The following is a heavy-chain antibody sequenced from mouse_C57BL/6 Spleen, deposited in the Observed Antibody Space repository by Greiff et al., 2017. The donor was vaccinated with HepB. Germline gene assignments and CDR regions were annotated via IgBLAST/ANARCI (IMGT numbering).Heavy chain of an antibody. Sequence: VQLQQSGAELAKPGASVKLSCKASGYTFTSYWMHWVKQRPGQGLEWIGYINPSSGYTKYNQKFKDKATLTADKSSSTAYMQLSSLTYEDSAVYYCARSNYGYDEGFAYWGQGTLVTVSA. J-gene: IGHJ3*01. V-gene: IGHV1-7*01. CDR2: INPSSGYT. D-gene: IGHD2-2*01. CDR3: ARSNYGYDEGFAY. CDR1: GYTFTSYW.